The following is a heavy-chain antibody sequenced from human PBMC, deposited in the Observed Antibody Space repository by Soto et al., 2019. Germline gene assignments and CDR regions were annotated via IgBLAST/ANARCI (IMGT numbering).Heavy chain of an antibody. J-gene: IGHJ4*02. V-gene: IGHV1-18*01. CDR3: AREGLLGY. Sequence: QVRLVQSGAEVKQPGASVKVSCKASGYAFTSYGFSWVRQAPGQGLEWMGWISGYNGNTNYAQNLQGRVTLTTDTSTNTGYMELRNLRSDDTAVYYCAREGLLGYWGQGTLVTVSS. D-gene: IGHD2-15*01. CDR2: ISGYNGNT. CDR1: GYAFTSYG.